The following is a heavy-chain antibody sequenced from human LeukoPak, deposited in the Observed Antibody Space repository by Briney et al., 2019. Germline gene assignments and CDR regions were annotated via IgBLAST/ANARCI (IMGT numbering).Heavy chain of an antibody. CDR2: IIPTFGTA. D-gene: IGHD3-22*01. Sequence: SVKVSCKASGGTFTSYAISWVRQAPGQGLEWMGGIIPTFGTANYAQKFQGRVTITADESTSTAYMELSSLRSEDTAVYYCARTYYYDSSGYLFDYWGQGTLVTVSS. V-gene: IGHV1-69*01. J-gene: IGHJ4*02. CDR1: GGTFTSYA. CDR3: ARTYYYDSSGYLFDY.